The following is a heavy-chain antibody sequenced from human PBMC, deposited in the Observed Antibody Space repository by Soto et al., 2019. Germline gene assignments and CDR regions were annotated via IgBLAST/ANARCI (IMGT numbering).Heavy chain of an antibody. Sequence: QVQLQQWGAGLLKPSETLSLTCAVYGGSFSGYYWSWIRQPPGKGLEWIGEINHSGSTNYNPSLKSRVTISVDTSKNQFSLKLSSVTAADTAVYYCARGDADYGDYDNWFDPWGQGTLVTVSS. V-gene: IGHV4-34*01. CDR1: GGSFSGYY. J-gene: IGHJ5*02. D-gene: IGHD4-17*01. CDR2: INHSGST. CDR3: ARGDADYGDYDNWFDP.